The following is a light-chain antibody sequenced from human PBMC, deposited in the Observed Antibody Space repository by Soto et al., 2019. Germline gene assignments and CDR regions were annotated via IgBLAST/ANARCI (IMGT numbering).Light chain of an antibody. CDR1: QSIIGW. Sequence: IQMTHSPSTLSASVLYRVTITFRAIQSIIGWLAWFQQRPGKAPKLLIYKASSLESGVPSRFSGSGSGTDFSLTISSLQPDDFATYYCLQYKTYSRTFGQGTKVDIK. J-gene: IGKJ1*01. CDR3: LQYKTYSRT. CDR2: KAS. V-gene: IGKV1-5*03.